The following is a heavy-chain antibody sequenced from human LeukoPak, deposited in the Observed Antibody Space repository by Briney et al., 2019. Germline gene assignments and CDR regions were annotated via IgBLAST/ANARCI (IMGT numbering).Heavy chain of an antibody. CDR1: GGSMNTYY. CDR2: IYYTGST. V-gene: IGHV4-59*08. J-gene: IGHJ6*02. CDR3: ARRNYGMDV. Sequence: SETLSLTCTVSGGSMNTYYWSWIRQPPGKGLEWIANIYYTGSTKYTPSLKSRVTISVDTSKNHFSLKLSSVTAADTAVYYCARRNYGMDVWGQGTTVTVSS.